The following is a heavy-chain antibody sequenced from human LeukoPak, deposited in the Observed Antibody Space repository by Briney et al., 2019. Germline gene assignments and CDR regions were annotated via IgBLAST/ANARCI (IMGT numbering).Heavy chain of an antibody. CDR3: AKPARTDYTDY. CDR2: ISSSSSYI. V-gene: IGHV3-21*04. D-gene: IGHD1-14*01. Sequence: PGGSLRLSCAASGFTFSSYSMNWVRQAPGKGLEWVSSISSSSSYIYYAGSVKGRFTISRDNSKNTLYLQMNSLRAEDTAVYYCAKPARTDYTDYWGQGTLVTVSS. J-gene: IGHJ4*02. CDR1: GFTFSSYS.